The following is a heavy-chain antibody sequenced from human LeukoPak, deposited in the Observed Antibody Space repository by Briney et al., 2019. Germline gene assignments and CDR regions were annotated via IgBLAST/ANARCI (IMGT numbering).Heavy chain of an antibody. V-gene: IGHV1-2*02. CDR3: ARASGIAVAGTKELALDY. CDR1: GYTFTGYY. J-gene: IGHJ4*02. CDR2: INPNSGGT. D-gene: IGHD6-19*01. Sequence: GASVKVFCKASGYTFTGYYMHWVRQAPGQGLEWMGWINPNSGGTNYAQKFQGRVTMTRDTSISTAYMELSRLRSDDTAVYYCARASGIAVAGTKELALDYWGQGTLVTVSS.